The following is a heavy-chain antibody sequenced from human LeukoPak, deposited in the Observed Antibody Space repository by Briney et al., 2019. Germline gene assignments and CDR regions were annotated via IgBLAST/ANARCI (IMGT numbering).Heavy chain of an antibody. CDR1: GDSVSNKNAA. V-gene: IGHV6-1*01. J-gene: IGHJ5*02. CDR2: TYYRSEWHT. Sequence: SQTLSLTCAVSGDSVSNKNAAWNWIRQSPSRGLEWLGRTYYRSEWHTDYAFSVKGRITINADTSKNQFSLQLGYVTPEDTAVYYCASGRALSWGQGTLVTVSS. CDR3: ASGRALS.